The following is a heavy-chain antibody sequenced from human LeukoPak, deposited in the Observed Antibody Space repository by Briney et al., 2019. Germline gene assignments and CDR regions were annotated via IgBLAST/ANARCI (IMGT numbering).Heavy chain of an antibody. CDR1: GFTFSSYA. CDR3: RVRVWDY. V-gene: IGHV3-23*01. Sequence: GGSLRLSCAASGFTFSSYAMSWVRQAPGKGLEWVSAISGSGGSTYYADSVKGRFTISRDTSKNTLYLQMNSLKTEDTAVYYCRVRVWDYWGQGTLVTVSS. J-gene: IGHJ4*02. CDR2: ISGSGGST.